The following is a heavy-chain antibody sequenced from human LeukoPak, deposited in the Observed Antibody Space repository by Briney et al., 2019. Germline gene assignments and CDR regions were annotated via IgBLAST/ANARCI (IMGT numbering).Heavy chain of an antibody. J-gene: IGHJ3*02. CDR3: ARGYRDGYRSIDAFDI. Sequence: PSETLSLTCAVYGGSFSGYYWSWIRQPPGKGLEWIGEINHSGSTNYNPSLKSRVTISVDTSKNQFSLKLSSVTAADTAVYYCARGYRDGYRSIDAFDIWGQGTMVTVSS. V-gene: IGHV4-34*01. CDR2: INHSGST. D-gene: IGHD5-24*01. CDR1: GGSFSGYY.